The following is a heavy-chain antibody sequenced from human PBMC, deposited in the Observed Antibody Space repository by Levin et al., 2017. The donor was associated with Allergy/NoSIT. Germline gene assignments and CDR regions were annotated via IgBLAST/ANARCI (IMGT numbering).Heavy chain of an antibody. Sequence: GESLKISCTTSGFTFGDYPMSWFRQTPGKGLELVSYIRTMTYGGTTEYAASVRGRFTISRDESESVAYLQMNSLKTEDTAVYYCARAVRIVGDAFDLWGQGTMVTVSS. CDR3: ARAVRIVGDAFDL. CDR2: IRTMTYGGTT. D-gene: IGHD3-22*01. V-gene: IGHV3-49*03. CDR1: GFTFGDYP. J-gene: IGHJ3*01.